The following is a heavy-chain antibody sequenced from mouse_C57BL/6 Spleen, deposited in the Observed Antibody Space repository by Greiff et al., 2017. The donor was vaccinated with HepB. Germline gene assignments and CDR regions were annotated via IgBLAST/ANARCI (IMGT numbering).Heavy chain of an antibody. CDR3: ARGGSPYAMDY. CDR2: INPNNGGT. J-gene: IGHJ4*01. CDR1: GYTFTDYY. Sequence: EVQLQQSGPELVKPGASVKISCKASGYTFTDYYMNWVKQSHGKSLEWIGDINPNNGGTSYNQKFKAKATLTVDKSSSTAYMELRSLTSENSAVYYCARGGSPYAMDYWGQGTSVTVSS. V-gene: IGHV1-26*01.